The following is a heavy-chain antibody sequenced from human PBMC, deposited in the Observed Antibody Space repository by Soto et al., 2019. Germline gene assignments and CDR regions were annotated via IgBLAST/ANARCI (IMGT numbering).Heavy chain of an antibody. Sequence: QVQLQESGPGLVKPSQTLSLTCTVSGGSINSGGYYWTWIRQHPGKGLEWIGYIHNSESTYYNPSLKSRLTISLDTATTQWSLRLTSVTAADTAVYYCARVKYYDDSGYYYCVDYWGQGTLVTVSS. J-gene: IGHJ4*02. D-gene: IGHD3-22*01. CDR3: ARVKYYDDSGYYYCVDY. CDR2: IHNSEST. CDR1: GGSINSGGYY. V-gene: IGHV4-31*03.